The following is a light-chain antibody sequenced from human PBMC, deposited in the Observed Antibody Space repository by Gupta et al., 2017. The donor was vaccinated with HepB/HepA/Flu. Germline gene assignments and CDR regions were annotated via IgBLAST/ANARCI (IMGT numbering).Light chain of an antibody. V-gene: IGLV1-40*01. J-gene: IGLJ2*01. Sequence: QSVLTQPPSVSGAPGQRVTISCTGNNSNIGAGYDVHWYQQLPGTPPKLVIHSNSNRPSGVPDRFSGSKSGTSASLAITGLQAEDEADFDCQSYDSSLSDVVFGGGTKLTVL. CDR2: SNS. CDR3: QSYDSSLSDVV. CDR1: NSNIGAGYD.